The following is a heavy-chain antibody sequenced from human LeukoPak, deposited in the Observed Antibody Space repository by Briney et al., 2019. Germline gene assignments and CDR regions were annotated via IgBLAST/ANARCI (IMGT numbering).Heavy chain of an antibody. CDR2: ISGSGGRT. V-gene: IGHV3-23*01. CDR3: ARVDAGATLFDAFDI. Sequence: GGSLRLSCAASGFTFTSYAMSWVRQAPGKGLEWVSAISGSGGRTYYADSVKGRFTISRDNAKNSLYLQMNSLRAEDTAVYYCARVDAGATLFDAFDIWGQGTMVTVSS. CDR1: GFTFTSYA. D-gene: IGHD1-26*01. J-gene: IGHJ3*02.